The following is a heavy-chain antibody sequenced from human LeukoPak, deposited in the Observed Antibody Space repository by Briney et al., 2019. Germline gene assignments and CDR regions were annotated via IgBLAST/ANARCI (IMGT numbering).Heavy chain of an antibody. CDR2: ISYDGSNK. D-gene: IGHD3-16*01. CDR1: GFTFSSYA. CDR3: ARDRDNVLGAFDI. J-gene: IGHJ3*02. V-gene: IGHV3-30*04. Sequence: GGSPRLSCAASGFTFSSYAVHWVRQAPGKGLEWVAVISYDGSNKYYADSVKGRFTISRDNSKNTLYLQMNSLRAEDTAVYYCARDRDNVLGAFDIWGQGTMVTVSS.